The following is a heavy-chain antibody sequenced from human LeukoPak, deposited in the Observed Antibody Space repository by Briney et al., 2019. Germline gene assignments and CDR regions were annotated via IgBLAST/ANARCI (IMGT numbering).Heavy chain of an antibody. V-gene: IGHV3-48*04. J-gene: IGHJ4*02. D-gene: IGHD3-10*01. Sequence: GGSLRLSCAASGFTFSSYAMSWVRQAPGKGLEWVSYISSSGSTIYYADSVKGRFTISRDNAKNSLYLQMNSLRAEDTAVYYCARADRTYYQGFYYWGQGTLVTVSS. CDR1: GFTFSSYA. CDR2: ISSSGSTI. CDR3: ARADRTYYQGFYY.